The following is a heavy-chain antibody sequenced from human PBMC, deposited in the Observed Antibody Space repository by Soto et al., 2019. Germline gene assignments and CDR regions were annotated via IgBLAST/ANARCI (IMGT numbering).Heavy chain of an antibody. CDR3: ARDPLGIRYYYYYGMDV. V-gene: IGHV3-21*01. J-gene: IGHJ6*02. Sequence: PGGSLRLSCAASGFTFSSYSMNWVRQAPGKGLEWVSSISSSSSYIYYADSVKGRFTISRDNSKNTLYLQMNSLRAEDTAVYYCARDPLGIRYYYYYGMDVWGQGTTVTVSS. CDR2: ISSSSSYI. CDR1: GFTFSSYS. D-gene: IGHD3-16*01.